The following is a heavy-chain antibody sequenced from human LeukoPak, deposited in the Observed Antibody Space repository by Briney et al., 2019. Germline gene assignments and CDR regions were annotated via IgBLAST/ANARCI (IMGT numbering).Heavy chain of an antibody. Sequence: GGSLRLSCAASGFTFSSYGMHWVRQAPGKGLEWVAVTSYDGSNKYYADSVKGRFTISRDNSKNTLYLQMNSLRAEDTAVYYCAKSSIIAAAGMDAFDIWGQGTMVTVSS. CDR3: AKSSIIAAAGMDAFDI. V-gene: IGHV3-30*18. D-gene: IGHD6-13*01. J-gene: IGHJ3*02. CDR1: GFTFSSYG. CDR2: TSYDGSNK.